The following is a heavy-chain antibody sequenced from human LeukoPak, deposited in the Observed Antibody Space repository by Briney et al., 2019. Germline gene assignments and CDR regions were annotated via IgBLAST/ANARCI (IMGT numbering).Heavy chain of an antibody. V-gene: IGHV4-34*01. D-gene: IGHD3-3*01. CDR3: ARGMRYLEWLTLSIFYTINNWFDP. J-gene: IGHJ5*02. CDR1: GGSISSGGYY. Sequence: PSETLSLTCAVSGGSISSGGYYWSWIRQPPGKGLEWIGEINHSGSTNYNPSLKSRVTISIDTSKNQFSLKLSSVTAADTAVYYCARGMRYLEWLTLSIFYTINNWFDPWGQGTLVTVSS. CDR2: INHSGST.